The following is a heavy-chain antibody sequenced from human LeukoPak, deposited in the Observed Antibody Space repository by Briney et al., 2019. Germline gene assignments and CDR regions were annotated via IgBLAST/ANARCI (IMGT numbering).Heavy chain of an antibody. D-gene: IGHD6-6*01. V-gene: IGHV3-7*05. CDR2: IKYDGSEK. CDR3: ARDQVGAGRPHAFDY. CDR1: GFTFSTSW. Sequence: PGGSLTLSCTASGFTFSTSWMDWVRHAPGKGLEWVGNIKYDGSEKYYVDAVKGRFTISRDNAKNALFLQMSSLRAEDTAVYYCARDQVGAGRPHAFDYWGQGTLVTVSS. J-gene: IGHJ4*02.